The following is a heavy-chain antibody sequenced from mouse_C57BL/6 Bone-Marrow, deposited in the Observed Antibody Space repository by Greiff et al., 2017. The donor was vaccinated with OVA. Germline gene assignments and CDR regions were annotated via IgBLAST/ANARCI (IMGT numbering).Heavy chain of an antibody. CDR2: ISSGGSYT. Sequence: EVKLQESGGDLVKPGGSLKLSCAASGFTFSSYGMSWVRQTPDKRLEWVATISSGGSYTYYPDSVKGRFTISRDNAKNTLYLQMSSLKSEDTAMYYCARQGVTYYAMDYWGQGTSVTVSS. D-gene: IGHD2-2*01. CDR1: GFTFSSYG. CDR3: ARQGVTYYAMDY. V-gene: IGHV5-6*01. J-gene: IGHJ4*01.